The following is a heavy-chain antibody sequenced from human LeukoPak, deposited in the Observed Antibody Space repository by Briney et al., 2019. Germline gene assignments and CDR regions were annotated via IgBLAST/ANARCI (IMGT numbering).Heavy chain of an antibody. Sequence: GGSLRLSCAASGFTFSDYYMSWIRQAPGKGVEWVSYISSSSSYTNYADSVKGRFTISRDNAKKSLYLQMNSLRAEDTAVYYCARDGGGYNPRRVDYWGQGTLVTVSS. V-gene: IGHV3-11*05. CDR1: GFTFSDYY. CDR3: ARDGGGYNPRRVDY. D-gene: IGHD5-24*01. J-gene: IGHJ4*02. CDR2: ISSSSSYT.